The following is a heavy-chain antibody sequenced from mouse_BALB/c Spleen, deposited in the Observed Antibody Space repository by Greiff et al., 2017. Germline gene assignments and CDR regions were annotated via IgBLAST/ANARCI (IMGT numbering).Heavy chain of an antibody. Sequence: EVKLMESGGGLVKPGGSLKLSCAASGFAFSSYDMSWVRQTPEKRLEWVAYISSGGGSTYYPDTVKGRFTISRDNAKNTLYLQMSSLKSEDTAMYYCARHGAPSGGVAMDYWGQGTSVTVSS. J-gene: IGHJ4*01. D-gene: IGHD3-1*01. CDR2: ISSGGGST. V-gene: IGHV5-12-1*01. CDR3: ARHGAPSGGVAMDY. CDR1: GFAFSSYD.